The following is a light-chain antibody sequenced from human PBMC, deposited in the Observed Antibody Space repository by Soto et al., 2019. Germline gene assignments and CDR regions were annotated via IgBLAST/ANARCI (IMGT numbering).Light chain of an antibody. CDR2: EVT. Sequence: QSVLTQPASVSGSPGQSITLSCTDTTSDVGGYHFVSWYQQHAGKAPKLMIYEVTNRPSGVSDRFSGSKSGNTASLTISGLQAEDEADYYCYSYTTTSTYDFGSGTKVTLL. J-gene: IGLJ1*01. CDR3: YSYTTTSTYD. V-gene: IGLV2-14*01. CDR1: TSDVGGYHF.